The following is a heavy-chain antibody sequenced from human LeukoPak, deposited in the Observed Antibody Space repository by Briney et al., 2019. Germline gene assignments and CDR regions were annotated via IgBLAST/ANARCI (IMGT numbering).Heavy chain of an antibody. CDR1: GFSFDDYA. D-gene: IGHD2-2*01. CDR3: AECGYDCSSICSYVISSAFYI. V-gene: IGHV3-9*01. Sequence: GRSLRLSSAASGFSFDDYARYSVRQDPGKGLEWVSGVSWNIGSIDYADSVKGRFTTSRDNAKNSLYLQMNSLRAEDTALYYFAECGYDCSSICSYVISSAFYIWGQGAKATVCS. J-gene: IGHJ3*02. CDR2: VSWNIGSI.